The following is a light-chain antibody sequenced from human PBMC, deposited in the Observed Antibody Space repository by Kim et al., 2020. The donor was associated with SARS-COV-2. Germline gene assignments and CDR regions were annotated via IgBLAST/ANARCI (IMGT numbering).Light chain of an antibody. CDR2: DAS. CDR3: KQRYSWPLT. CDR1: QSVGDF. V-gene: IGKV3-11*01. Sequence: LTPWERATLSCRACQSVGDFLGWYQQKPGQTPSLLIFDASNRATGIPARFSGSGSGTDFALTISNLEPDDFAVYYCKQRYSWPLTFGGGTKVDIK. J-gene: IGKJ4*01.